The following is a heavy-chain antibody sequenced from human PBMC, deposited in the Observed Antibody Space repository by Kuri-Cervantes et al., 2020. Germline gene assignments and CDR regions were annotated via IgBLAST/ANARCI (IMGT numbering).Heavy chain of an antibody. CDR2: ISSSSSYI. D-gene: IGHD6-6*01. V-gene: IGHV3-21*01. J-gene: IGHJ6*03. CDR3: ARERSSSSSRQTSYYYYYMDV. CDR1: GFTFSSYE. Sequence: GESLKISCAASGFTFSSYEMNWVRQAPGKGLEWVSSISSSSSYIYYADSVKGRFTISRDNSKNTLYLQMNSLRAEDTAVYYCARERSSSSSRQTSYYYYYMDVWGKGTTVTVSS.